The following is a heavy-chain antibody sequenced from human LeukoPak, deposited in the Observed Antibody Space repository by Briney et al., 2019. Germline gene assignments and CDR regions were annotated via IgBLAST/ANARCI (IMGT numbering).Heavy chain of an antibody. J-gene: IGHJ5*02. CDR3: AGFPVRGDIWFDP. Sequence: SETLSLPCTVSGGSLSSYYRSWLRQPPGKGLECIGYIYYCGSHNYNPSLKRRVNISVDTSNNQLSLTQSSANDADTAVFFCAGFPVRGDIWFDPWGQGTLVTVSS. V-gene: IGHV4-59*01. D-gene: IGHD2-15*01. CDR2: IYYCGSH. CDR1: GGSLSSYY.